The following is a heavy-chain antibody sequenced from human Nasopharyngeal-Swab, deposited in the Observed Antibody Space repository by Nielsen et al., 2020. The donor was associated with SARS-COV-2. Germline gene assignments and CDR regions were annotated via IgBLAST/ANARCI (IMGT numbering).Heavy chain of an antibody. V-gene: IGHV7-4-1*02. J-gene: IGHJ6*02. CDR1: GYTFTSYA. Sequence: ASVKVSCKASGYTFTSYAMNWVRQAPGQGLEWMGWINANTGNPTYAQGFTGRFVFSLDTSVSTAYLQISSLKAEDTAVYYCARPGWEPYTYYYSGMDVWGQGTTVTVSS. D-gene: IGHD1-26*01. CDR2: INANTGNP. CDR3: ARPGWEPYTYYYSGMDV.